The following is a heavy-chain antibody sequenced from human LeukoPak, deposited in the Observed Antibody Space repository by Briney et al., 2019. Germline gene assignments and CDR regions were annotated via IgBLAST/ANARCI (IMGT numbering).Heavy chain of an antibody. Sequence: SETLSLTCTVSGASISNSYWTWIRQPPAKGLEWIGYVYYTGSTNYNSSLKSRVTISIDTSKNQFSLKLTSVTAADTAVHYCARRVEPVAGTGSFDYWGQGTLVTVSS. CDR1: GASISNSY. V-gene: IGHV4-59*08. CDR2: VYYTGST. J-gene: IGHJ4*02. D-gene: IGHD6-19*01. CDR3: ARRVEPVAGTGSFDY.